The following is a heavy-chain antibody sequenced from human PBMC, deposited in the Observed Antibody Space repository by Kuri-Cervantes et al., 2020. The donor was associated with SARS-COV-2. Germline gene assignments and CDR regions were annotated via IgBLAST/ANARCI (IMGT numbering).Heavy chain of an antibody. CDR2: IYYSGST. CDR1: GGSISSHY. Sequence: SETLSLTCTVSGGSISSHYWSWIRQPPGKGLEWIGYIYYSGSTNYNPSLKCRVTISVDTSKNQFSLKLSSVTAADTAVYYCARDYGASGYNWFDPWGQGTLVTVSS. J-gene: IGHJ5*02. V-gene: IGHV4-59*11. CDR3: ARDYGASGYNWFDP. D-gene: IGHD3-10*01.